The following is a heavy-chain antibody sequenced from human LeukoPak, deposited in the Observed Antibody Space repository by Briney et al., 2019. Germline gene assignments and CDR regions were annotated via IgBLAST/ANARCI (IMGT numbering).Heavy chain of an antibody. D-gene: IGHD3-10*01. Sequence: AGTLRLSCAVTGFTTASYAMHWARPAPAKGLACVSYISSCGSTILHADSVKGRFTSSRDNAKHSLYLQMNSLRAEDTAVYYCAREGSFYFDYWGPGTLVTVSS. CDR1: GFTTASYA. V-gene: IGHV3-48*03. CDR2: ISSCGSTI. CDR3: AREGSFYFDY. J-gene: IGHJ4*02.